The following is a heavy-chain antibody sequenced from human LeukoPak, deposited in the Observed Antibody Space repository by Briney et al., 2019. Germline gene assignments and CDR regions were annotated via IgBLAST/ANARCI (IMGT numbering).Heavy chain of an antibody. CDR1: GFTFSTFT. CDR2: ISGSGGST. CDR3: AKDRANWDWYFDL. D-gene: IGHD7-27*01. J-gene: IGHJ2*01. Sequence: GGSLRLPCAASGFTFSTFTMTWVRQAPGKGLEWVSTISGSGGSTYYADSVKGRFTISRDNSKNTLYLQMNSLRAEDTAVFYCAKDRANWDWYFDLWGRGTLVTVSS. V-gene: IGHV3-23*01.